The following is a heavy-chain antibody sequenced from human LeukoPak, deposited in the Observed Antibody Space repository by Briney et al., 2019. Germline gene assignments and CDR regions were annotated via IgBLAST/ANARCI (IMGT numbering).Heavy chain of an antibody. CDR1: GGSISSGSYY. CDR2: IYTSGST. D-gene: IGHD1-26*01. Sequence: SQTLSLTCTVSGGSISSGSYYWSWIRQPAGKGLEWIGRIYTSGSTNYNPSLESRVTISVDTSKNQFSLKLSSVTAADTAVYYCARTPIVGAFDFWGQGTLVTVSS. V-gene: IGHV4-61*02. CDR3: ARTPIVGAFDF. J-gene: IGHJ4*02.